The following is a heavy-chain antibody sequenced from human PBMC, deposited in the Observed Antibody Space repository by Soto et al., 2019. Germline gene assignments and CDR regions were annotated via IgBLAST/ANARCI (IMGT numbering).Heavy chain of an antibody. V-gene: IGHV1-69*01. Sequence: QVQLVQSGAEVKKPGSSVKVSCKSSGGTFSSYAISWVRQAPGQGLEWMGGIIPIFGTANYAQKFQGRVTITADESTSTAYMALSGLRSEDTAVYYWAELKTTVTTGSDYWGQGTLVTVSS. D-gene: IGHD4-17*01. J-gene: IGHJ4*02. CDR1: GGTFSSYA. CDR2: IIPIFGTA. CDR3: AELKTTVTTGSDY.